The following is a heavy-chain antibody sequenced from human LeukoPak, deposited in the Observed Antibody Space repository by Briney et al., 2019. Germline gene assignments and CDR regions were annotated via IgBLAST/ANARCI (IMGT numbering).Heavy chain of an antibody. Sequence: PGGSLRLSCAASGFTFTSYSMNWVRQAPGKGLEWVSTISGSGGSTYYADSVKGRFTISRDNSKNTLYLQMNSLRAEDTAVYYCAKDRPDRQPLDYFDYWGQGTLVTVSS. CDR1: GFTFTSYS. CDR3: AKDRPDRQPLDYFDY. CDR2: ISGSGGST. J-gene: IGHJ4*02. D-gene: IGHD1-14*01. V-gene: IGHV3-23*01.